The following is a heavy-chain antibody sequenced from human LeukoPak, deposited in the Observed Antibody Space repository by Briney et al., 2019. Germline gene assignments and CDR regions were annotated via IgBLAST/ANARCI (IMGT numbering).Heavy chain of an antibody. Sequence: PSETLSPTCTVSGGSISSGSYYWGWIRQPAGKGLEWIGLIYTSGSTHYNPSLKSRVTISVDTSKNQFSLKLSSVTAADTAVYYCARFGTYGSGSYWFDYWGQGTLVTVSS. V-gene: IGHV4-61*02. CDR1: GGSISSGSYY. J-gene: IGHJ4*02. CDR3: ARFGTYGSGSYWFDY. D-gene: IGHD3-10*01. CDR2: IYTSGST.